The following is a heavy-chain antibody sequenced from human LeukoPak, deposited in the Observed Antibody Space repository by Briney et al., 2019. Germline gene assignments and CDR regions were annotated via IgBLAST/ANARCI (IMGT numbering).Heavy chain of an antibody. CDR1: GYTFTGYY. D-gene: IGHD3-10*01. J-gene: IGHJ6*03. CDR3: ARAGYYYYYYYMDV. Sequence: GASVKVSCKASGYTFTGYYMHWVRQAPGQGLEWMGWINPNSGGTNYAQKFQGRVTMTRDTSISTAYMELSRLRSDDTAVYYCARAGYYYYYYYMDVWGKGTTVTVSS. CDR2: INPNSGGT. V-gene: IGHV1-2*02.